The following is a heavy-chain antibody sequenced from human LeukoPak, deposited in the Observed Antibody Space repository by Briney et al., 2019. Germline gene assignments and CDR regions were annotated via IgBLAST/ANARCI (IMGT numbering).Heavy chain of an antibody. CDR3: ARDGRGSGYDEIDD. CDR2: ISSSSSYI. Sequence: GGSLRLSCAASGFTFSSYRVNWVRQAPGKGLEWVSSISSSSSYIYYADSVKGRFTISRDNAKNSLYLQMNSLRGEDTAVYYCARDGRGSGYDEIDDWGQGTLVTVSS. CDR1: GFTFSSYR. D-gene: IGHD5-12*01. V-gene: IGHV3-21*01. J-gene: IGHJ4*02.